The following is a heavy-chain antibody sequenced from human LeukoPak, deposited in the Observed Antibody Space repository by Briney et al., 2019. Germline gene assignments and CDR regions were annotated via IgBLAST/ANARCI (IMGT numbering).Heavy chain of an antibody. V-gene: IGHV4-34*01. CDR2: INHSGST. CDR3: ARAPRDSSGWYPFDY. D-gene: IGHD6-19*01. Sequence: PSETLSLTCAVYGGSFSGYYWSWLRQPPGKGLEWIGEINHSGSTNYNPSLKSRVTISVDTSKNQFSLKLSSVTAADTAVYYCARAPRDSSGWYPFDYWGQGTLVTGSS. CDR1: GGSFSGYY. J-gene: IGHJ4*02.